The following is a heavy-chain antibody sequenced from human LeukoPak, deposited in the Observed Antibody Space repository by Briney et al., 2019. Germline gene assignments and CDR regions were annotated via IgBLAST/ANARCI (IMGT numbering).Heavy chain of an antibody. CDR3: ARLRVITTRDTYYYYGMDV. CDR2: INPSGGST. D-gene: IGHD3-22*01. V-gene: IGHV1-46*01. CDR1: GYTFTSYY. J-gene: IGHJ6*02. Sequence: ASVKVSCKASGYTFTSYYMHWVRQAPGQGLEWMGIINPSGGSTSYARKFQGRVTMTRDTSTSTVYMELSSLRSEDTAVYYCARLRVITTRDTYYYYGMDVWGQGTTVTVSS.